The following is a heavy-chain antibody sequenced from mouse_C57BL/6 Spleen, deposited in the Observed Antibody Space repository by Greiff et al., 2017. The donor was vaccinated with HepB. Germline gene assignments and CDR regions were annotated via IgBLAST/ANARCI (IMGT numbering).Heavy chain of an antibody. D-gene: IGHD1-1*01. J-gene: IGHJ2*01. CDR3: ARGSNYYDY. V-gene: IGHV1-50*01. CDR2: IDPSDSYT. Sequence: QVQLQQPGAELVKPGASVKLSCKASGYTFTSYWMQWVKQRPGQGLEWIGEIDPSDSYTNYNQKFKGKATLTVDTSSSTAYMQLSSLTSEDSAVYYCARGSNYYDYCGQGTTLTVSS. CDR1: GYTFTSYW.